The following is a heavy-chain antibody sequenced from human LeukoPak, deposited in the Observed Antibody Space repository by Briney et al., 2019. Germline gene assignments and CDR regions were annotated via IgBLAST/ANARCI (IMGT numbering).Heavy chain of an antibody. CDR1: SGSLSSYY. V-gene: IGHV4-4*09. D-gene: IGHD6-13*01. CDR3: ARPIAAAGTGWFDP. Sequence: SQTLSLTCTVASGSLSSYYWSWIRQPPGEVLEWVGDIYTSGSTNYNPSLKSRVTISVDTSKTQFSLKLSSVTAADTAVYYCARPIAAAGTGWFDPWGQGTLVTVSS. J-gene: IGHJ5*02. CDR2: IYTSGST.